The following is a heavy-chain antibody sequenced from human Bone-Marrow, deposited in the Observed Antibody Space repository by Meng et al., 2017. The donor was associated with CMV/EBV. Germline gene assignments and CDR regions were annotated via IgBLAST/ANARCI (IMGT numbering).Heavy chain of an antibody. J-gene: IGHJ6*02. CDR2: VSSTGYTI. D-gene: IGHD2-15*01. Sequence: GESLKISCAASGFTFSDYYMSWIRQAPGKGLEWVSYVSSTGYTIYFADSVKGRFTISRDNAKNSLYLQMSRLRAEDTAVYYCAREIGIVGGYGLDVWGQGTSVTVSS. V-gene: IGHV3-11*01. CDR3: AREIGIVGGYGLDV. CDR1: GFTFSDYY.